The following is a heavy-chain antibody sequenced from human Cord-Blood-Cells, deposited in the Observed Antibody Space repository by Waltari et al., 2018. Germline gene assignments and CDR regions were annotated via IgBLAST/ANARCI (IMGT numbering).Heavy chain of an antibody. V-gene: IGHV1-3*01. CDR1: GSTFTSYA. CDR3: ARTTTTTGLDY. J-gene: IGHJ4*02. CDR2: TNAGNGNT. Sequence: QVQLVQSGAEVKKPGASVKDSCKAIGSTFTSYAMHRLRQAPGQRLEWMGCTNAGNGNTKYSQKFQGRVTITRDTSASTAYMELSSLRSEDTAVYYCARTTTTTGLDYWGQGTLVTVSS. D-gene: IGHD4-17*01.